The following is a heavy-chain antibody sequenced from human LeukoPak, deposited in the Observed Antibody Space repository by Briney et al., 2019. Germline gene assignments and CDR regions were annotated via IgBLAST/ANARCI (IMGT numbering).Heavy chain of an antibody. CDR2: ISSSSSYI. Sequence: GGSLRLSCAASGFTFSSYSMNWVRQAPGKGLEWVSSISSSSSYIYYADSVKGRFTISRDNSKSTLYLQMNSLRVEDTAVYYCARQVDANDYWGQGTLVTVSS. D-gene: IGHD2-15*01. CDR1: GFTFSSYS. CDR3: ARQVDANDY. J-gene: IGHJ4*02. V-gene: IGHV3-21*01.